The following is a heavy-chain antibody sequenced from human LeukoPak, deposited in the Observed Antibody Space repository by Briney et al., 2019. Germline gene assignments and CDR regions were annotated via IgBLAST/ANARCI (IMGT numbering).Heavy chain of an antibody. J-gene: IGHJ4*02. CDR3: AKNLDGVATYFDY. Sequence: GGSLRLSCAASGFTFSSYAMSWVRQAPGKGLEWVSGISNSGGTTYYADSVKGRFTISRDNSKNMLYLQMDSLRAEDTAVYHCAKNLDGVATYFDYWGQGTLVTVSS. D-gene: IGHD5-12*01. CDR2: ISNSGGTT. CDR1: GFTFSSYA. V-gene: IGHV3-23*01.